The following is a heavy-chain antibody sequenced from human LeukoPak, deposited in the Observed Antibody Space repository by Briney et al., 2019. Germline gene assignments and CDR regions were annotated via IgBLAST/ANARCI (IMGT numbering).Heavy chain of an antibody. Sequence: SETLSLTCTVSGGSISSYYWSWIRQPPGKGLEWIGYIHYTGSTNYNPSLKSRVTIPVDTSKNQFSLKLSSVTAADTAVYYCTSTPDYYDSSGIFDYWGQGTLVTVSS. CDR1: GGSISSYY. CDR3: TSTPDYYDSSGIFDY. J-gene: IGHJ4*02. D-gene: IGHD3-22*01. V-gene: IGHV4-59*01. CDR2: IHYTGST.